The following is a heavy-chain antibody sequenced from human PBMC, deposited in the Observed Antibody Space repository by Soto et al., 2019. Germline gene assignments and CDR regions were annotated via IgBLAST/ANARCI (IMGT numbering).Heavy chain of an antibody. J-gene: IGHJ4*02. D-gene: IGHD2-15*01. V-gene: IGHV3-7*01. CDR2: INEDGGQR. CDR1: GFTLSSFW. CDR3: VRDPAASHRYCSGGDCLPLL. Sequence: EVQLVESGGGLVQPGESLRLSCAASGFTLSSFWMGWVRQAPGKGLEWVANINEDGGQRYYADSVKGRFTISRDNAKSSLFLQMNSLRADDTSVYYCVRDPAASHRYCSGGDCLPLLGGQGTLVTVSS.